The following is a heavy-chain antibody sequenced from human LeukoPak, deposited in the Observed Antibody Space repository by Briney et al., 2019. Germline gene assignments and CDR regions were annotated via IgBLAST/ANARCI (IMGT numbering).Heavy chain of an antibody. V-gene: IGHV3-7*05. CDR1: GFTFSNYW. Sequence: GGSLRLSCAASGFTFSNYWMSWVRQAPGKGLEWVANIKQDASEKYCVDSVKGRFTVSRDNAKNSLYLQMNSLRAEDTAVYHCARWADEKATIGFDYWGQGILVTVSS. D-gene: IGHD5-24*01. CDR3: ARWADEKATIGFDY. CDR2: IKQDASEK. J-gene: IGHJ4*02.